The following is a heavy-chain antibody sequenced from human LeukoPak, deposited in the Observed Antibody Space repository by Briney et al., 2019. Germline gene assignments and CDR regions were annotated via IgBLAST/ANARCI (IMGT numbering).Heavy chain of an antibody. J-gene: IGHJ6*02. V-gene: IGHV4-30-4*01. Sequence: SQTLSLTCTVSGGSISSGDYYWSWIRQPPGKGLEWIGYIYYSGSTYYNPSLKRRVTISVDTSKNQFSLKLSSVTAADTAVYYCSCRDYYYYGMDVWGQGTTVTVSS. CDR1: GGSISSGDYY. CDR2: IYYSGST. CDR3: SCRDYYYYGMDV. D-gene: IGHD2-15*01.